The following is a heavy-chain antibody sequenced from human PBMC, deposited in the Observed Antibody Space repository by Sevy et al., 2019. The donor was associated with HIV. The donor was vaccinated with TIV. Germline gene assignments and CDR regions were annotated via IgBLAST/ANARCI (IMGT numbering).Heavy chain of an antibody. Sequence: GGSLRLSCAASGIAFSTYAMFWVRHAPGKGLEWVSSISASGYSTYYADSVKGRFTLSRDNSRNTLDLQMNSLRADETAVYYCAKDFSDVYYYDSSATVDYWGQGTLVTVSS. J-gene: IGHJ4*02. V-gene: IGHV3-23*01. CDR3: AKDFSDVYYYDSSATVDY. D-gene: IGHD3-22*01. CDR2: ISASGYST. CDR1: GIAFSTYA.